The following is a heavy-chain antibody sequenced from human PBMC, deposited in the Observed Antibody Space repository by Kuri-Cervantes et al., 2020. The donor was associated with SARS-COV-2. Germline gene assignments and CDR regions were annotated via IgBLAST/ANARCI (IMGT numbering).Heavy chain of an antibody. D-gene: IGHD6-6*01. CDR2: ISGSGGST. CDR3: ANPLPGRIAARAGNDY. CDR1: GFTFSSYG. Sequence: GGSLRLSCAASGFTFSSYGMHWVRQAPGKGLEWVSAISGSGGSTYYADSVKGRFTISRDNSKNTLYLQMNSLRAEDTAVYYCANPLPGRIAARAGNDYWGQGTLVTVSS. V-gene: IGHV3-23*01. J-gene: IGHJ4*02.